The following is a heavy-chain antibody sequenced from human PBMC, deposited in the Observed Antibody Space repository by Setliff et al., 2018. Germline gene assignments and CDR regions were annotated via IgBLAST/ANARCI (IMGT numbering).Heavy chain of an antibody. CDR2: ISYSSGSI. Sequence: LRLSCEASGFTFSSYSMNWVRQAPGKGLEWVAHISYSSGSISYADSVKGRFTISRDNAKNSLYLQMNSLRAEDTAIYYCVRALAYYYMNVWGKGTTVTVSS. CDR1: GFTFSSYS. CDR3: VRALAYYYMNV. V-gene: IGHV3-48*01. J-gene: IGHJ6*03.